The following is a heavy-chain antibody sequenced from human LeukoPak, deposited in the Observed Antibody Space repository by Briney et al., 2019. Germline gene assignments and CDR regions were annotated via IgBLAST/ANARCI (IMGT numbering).Heavy chain of an antibody. J-gene: IGHJ3*02. V-gene: IGHV3-23*01. D-gene: IGHD2-2*01. Sequence: QAGGSLRLSCAASGFTFSSYSMNWVRQAPGKGLEWVSAISGSGGSTYYADSVKGRFTISRDNSKNTLYLQMNSLRAEDTAVYYCAKGPIVVVPAANDAFDIWGQGTMVTVSS. CDR2: ISGSGGST. CDR1: GFTFSSYS. CDR3: AKGPIVVVPAANDAFDI.